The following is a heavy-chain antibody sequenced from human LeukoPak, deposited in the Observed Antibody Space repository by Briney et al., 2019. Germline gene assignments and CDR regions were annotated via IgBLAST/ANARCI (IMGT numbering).Heavy chain of an antibody. CDR1: GFTFSSYG. CDR2: IWYDGSNK. J-gene: IGHJ4*02. CDR3: ARSLVIRRYFDY. Sequence: GGSLRLSRAASGFTFSSYGMHWVRQAPGKGLEWVAVIWYDGSNKYYADSVKGRFTISRDNSKNTLYLQMNSLRAEDTAVYYCARSLVIRRYFDYWGQGTLVTVSS. V-gene: IGHV3-33*01. D-gene: IGHD2-21*01.